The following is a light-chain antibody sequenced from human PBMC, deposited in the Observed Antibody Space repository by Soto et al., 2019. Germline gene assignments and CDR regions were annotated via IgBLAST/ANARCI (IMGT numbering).Light chain of an antibody. CDR3: QQYNNWPPIT. CDR1: QSVSTN. CDR2: GAS. V-gene: IGKV3-15*01. J-gene: IGKJ5*01. Sequence: EIVMTQSPATLSVSPGERATLSCRASQSVSTNLAWYQQKPGQAPRLLIYGASSRATGIPARFSGSGSGTDFTLTITGLQSEDFAIYYGQQYNNWPPITFGQGTRLEIK.